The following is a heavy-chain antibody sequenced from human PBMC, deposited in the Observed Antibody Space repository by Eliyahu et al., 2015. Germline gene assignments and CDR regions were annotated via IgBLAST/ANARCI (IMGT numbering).Heavy chain of an antibody. J-gene: IGHJ4*02. CDR1: GYFISSGYY. CDR2: IYHSGGT. D-gene: IGHD5-18*01. V-gene: IGHV4-38-2*01. CDR3: ATLNGYSYSYSDY. Sequence: QVQLQESGPGLVKPSETLSLTCAVSGYFISSGYYWGWIRQPPGKGLEWIGSIYHSGGTYYNPSLKGRVTISADTSKNQFSLKLNSVTAADTAVYYCATLNGYSYSYSDYWGQGALVTVPS.